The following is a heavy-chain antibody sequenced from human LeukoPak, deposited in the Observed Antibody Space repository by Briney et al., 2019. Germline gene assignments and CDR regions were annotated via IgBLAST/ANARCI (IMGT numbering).Heavy chain of an antibody. V-gene: IGHV3-23*01. CDR2: ISGSGGST. J-gene: IGHJ3*02. Sequence: GGSLRLSCAASGFTFSSYAMSWVRQAPGKGLEWVSAISGSGGSTYYADSVKGRFTISRDNSKNTLYLQMNSPRAEDTAVYYCAKDRDGYNDAFDIWGQGTMVTVSS. D-gene: IGHD5-24*01. CDR1: GFTFSSYA. CDR3: AKDRDGYNDAFDI.